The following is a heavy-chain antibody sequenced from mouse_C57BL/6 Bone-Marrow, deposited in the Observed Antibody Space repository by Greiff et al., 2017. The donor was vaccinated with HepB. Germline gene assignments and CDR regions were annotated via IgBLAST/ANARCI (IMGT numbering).Heavy chain of an antibody. Sequence: VQLQQSGAELARPGASVKLSCKASGYTFTSYGISWVKQRTGQGLEWIGEIYPRSGNTYYNEKFKGKATLTADKSSSTAYMELRSLTSEDSAVYFCARIYYCGHWYFDVWGRGTTVTVSA. J-gene: IGHJ1*03. CDR2: IYPRSGNT. CDR3: ARIYYCGHWYFDV. D-gene: IGHD1-1*01. CDR1: GYTFTSYG. V-gene: IGHV1-81*01.